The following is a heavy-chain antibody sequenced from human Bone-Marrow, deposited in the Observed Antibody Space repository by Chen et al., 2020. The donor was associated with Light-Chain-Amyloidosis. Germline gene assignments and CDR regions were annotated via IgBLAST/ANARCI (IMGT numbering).Heavy chain of an antibody. CDR2: IYPDDSDA. Sequence: EVQLEQSGPEVKKPGESLKISCKGSGSTFPNYWLGWVRQMPGKGLEWMGVIYPDDSDARYSPSLEGQVTISADKSITTAYLQWRSLKASDTAMYYCARRRDCYNFDYWGQGTLVTVSS. D-gene: IGHD2-21*01. J-gene: IGHJ4*02. CDR3: ARRRDCYNFDY. CDR1: GSTFPNYW. V-gene: IGHV5-51*01.